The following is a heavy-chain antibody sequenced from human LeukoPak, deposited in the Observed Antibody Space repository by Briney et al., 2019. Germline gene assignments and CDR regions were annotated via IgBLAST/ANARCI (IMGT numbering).Heavy chain of an antibody. J-gene: IGHJ4*02. D-gene: IGHD5-24*01. CDR1: GYTFSSYY. Sequence: ASVKVSCEASGYTFSSYYIHWVRQAPGQGLEWMGIINPSGGSTSYAQKFQGRVTMTRDTSTSTVYMELSSLRSEDTAVYYCARVVGGLQPYFDYWGQGTLVTISS. CDR3: ARVVGGLQPYFDY. V-gene: IGHV1-46*01. CDR2: INPSGGST.